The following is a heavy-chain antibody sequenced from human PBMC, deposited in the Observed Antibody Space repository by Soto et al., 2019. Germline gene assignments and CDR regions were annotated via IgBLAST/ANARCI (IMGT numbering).Heavy chain of an antibody. D-gene: IGHD3-3*01. J-gene: IGHJ3*02. CDR1: GGSISSGDYY. CDR3: ARGPSYDFWSGYYPPVAFDI. CDR2: IYYSGST. V-gene: IGHV4-30-4*01. Sequence: SETLSLTCTVSGGSISSGDYYWSWIRQPPGKGLEWIGYIYYSGSTYYNPSLKSRVTISVDTSKNQFSLKLSSVTAADTAVYYCARGPSYDFWSGYYPPVAFDIWGQGTMVTVSS.